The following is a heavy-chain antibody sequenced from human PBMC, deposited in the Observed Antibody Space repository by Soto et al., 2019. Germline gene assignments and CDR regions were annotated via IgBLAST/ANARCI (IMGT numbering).Heavy chain of an antibody. D-gene: IGHD3-3*01. J-gene: IGHJ3*02. CDR1: GGSISSGDYY. CDR3: ARGPSYDFWSGYYPPVAFDI. CDR2: IYYSGST. V-gene: IGHV4-30-4*01. Sequence: SETLSLTCTVSGGSISSGDYYWSWIRQPPGKGLEWIGYIYYSGSTYYNPSLKSRVTISVDTSKNQFSLKLSSVTAADTAVYYCARGPSYDFWSGYYPPVAFDIWGQGTMVTVSS.